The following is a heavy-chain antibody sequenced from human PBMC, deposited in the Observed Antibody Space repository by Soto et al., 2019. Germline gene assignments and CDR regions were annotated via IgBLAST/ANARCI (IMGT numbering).Heavy chain of an antibody. CDR2: ISSDGSDK. J-gene: IGHJ4*02. V-gene: IGHV3-30*18. D-gene: IGHD3-16*01. CDR3: VKGSDVARQELDY. CDR1: GFSFSNCG. Sequence: QVQLVESGGGVVQPGRSLRLSCAASGFSFSNCGMHWVRQAPGKGLEWVAAISSDGSDKYYSESVKGRFTISRDNSKNTLFLQINSLRVEDTAVYYCVKGSDVARQELDYWGQGTLVTVSS.